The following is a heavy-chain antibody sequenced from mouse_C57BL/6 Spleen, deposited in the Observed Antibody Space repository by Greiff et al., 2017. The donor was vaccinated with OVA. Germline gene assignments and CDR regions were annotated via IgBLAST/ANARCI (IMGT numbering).Heavy chain of an antibody. J-gene: IGHJ2*01. CDR3: ARWAYYFDY. CDR2: ISSGSSTI. V-gene: IGHV5-17*01. Sequence: VQLQQSGGGLVKPGGSLKLSCAASGFTFSDYGMHWVRQAPEKGLEWVAYISSGSSTIYYADTVKGRFTISRDNAKNTLFLQSTSLRSEDTAMYYCARWAYYFDYWGQGTTLTVSS. CDR1: GFTFSDYG.